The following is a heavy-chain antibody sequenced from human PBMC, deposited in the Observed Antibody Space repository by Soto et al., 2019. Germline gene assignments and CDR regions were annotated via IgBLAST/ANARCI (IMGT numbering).Heavy chain of an antibody. CDR2: IYYSGST. CDR1: GGSISSGDYY. D-gene: IGHD3-16*01. J-gene: IGHJ4*02. CDR3: ARVLGNLQFSDY. V-gene: IGHV4-30-4*01. Sequence: SETLSLTCTVSGGSISSGDYYWSWIRQPPGKGLEWIGYIYYSGSTYYNPSLKSRVTISVDTSKNQFSLKLSSVTAADTAVYYCARVLGNLQFSDYWGQGTRSQSP.